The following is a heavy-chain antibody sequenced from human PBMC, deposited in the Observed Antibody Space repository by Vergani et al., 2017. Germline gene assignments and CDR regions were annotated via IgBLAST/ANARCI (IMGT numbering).Heavy chain of an antibody. Sequence: QVQLVQSGAEVKKPGSSVKVSCKASGGTFSSYAISWVRQAPGQGLEWMGGIIPIFGTANYAQKFQGRVTITADESTSTAYMELSSLRSEDSAVYYCARLGHDYPPRSNWFDPWGQGTLVTVSS. V-gene: IGHV1-69*01. CDR1: GGTFSSYA. CDR2: IIPIFGTA. D-gene: IGHD4-11*01. CDR3: ARLGHDYPPRSNWFDP. J-gene: IGHJ5*02.